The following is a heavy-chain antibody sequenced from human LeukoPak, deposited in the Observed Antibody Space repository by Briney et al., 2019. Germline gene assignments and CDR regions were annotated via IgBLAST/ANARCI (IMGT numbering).Heavy chain of an antibody. CDR1: GVSISSSNSY. V-gene: IGHV4-39*01. CDR3: ARVVNWNDARSRYYYYMDV. J-gene: IGHJ6*03. D-gene: IGHD1-20*01. Sequence: SSETLSLTCTVSGVSISSSNSYWGWIRQPPGKGLEWIGSIYYSGNTYYNASLKSRVTISVDTAKNQFSLKLTSVTAADTAVYYCARVVNWNDARSRYYYYMDVWGKGTTVTISS. CDR2: IYYSGNT.